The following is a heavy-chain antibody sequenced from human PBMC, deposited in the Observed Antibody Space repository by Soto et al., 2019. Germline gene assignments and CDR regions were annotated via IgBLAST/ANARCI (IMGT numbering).Heavy chain of an antibody. CDR2: IYYSGST. CDR3: ARDDYGGNLAFDY. Sequence: SETLSLTCTVSGGSISSYYWSWIRQPPGKGLEWIGYIYYSGSTNYNPSLKSRVTISVDTSKNQFSLKLSSVTAADTAVYYCARDDYGGNLAFDYWGQGTLVTVSS. V-gene: IGHV4-59*01. D-gene: IGHD4-17*01. J-gene: IGHJ4*02. CDR1: GGSISSYY.